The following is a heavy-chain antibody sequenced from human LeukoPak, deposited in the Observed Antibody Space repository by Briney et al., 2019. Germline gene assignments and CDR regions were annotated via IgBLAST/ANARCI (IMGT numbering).Heavy chain of an antibody. Sequence: SETLSLTCAVSGGSISSSNWWSWVRQPPGKGLEWIGEIYHSGSTNYNPSLKSRVTISVDTSKNQFSLKLSSVTAADTAVYYCARVFAPYYYYYYMDVWGKGTTVTVSS. CDR2: IYHSGST. CDR3: ARVFAPYYYYYYMDV. D-gene: IGHD3-10*02. CDR1: GGSISSSNW. V-gene: IGHV4-4*02. J-gene: IGHJ6*03.